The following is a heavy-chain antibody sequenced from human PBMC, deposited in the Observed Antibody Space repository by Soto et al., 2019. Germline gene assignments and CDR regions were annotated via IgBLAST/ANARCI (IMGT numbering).Heavy chain of an antibody. CDR3: ASLSTAGLLKY. Sequence: PSETLSLTCTVSGDSISSYYWSWIRQPPGKGLEWIGCIHYSGSTYYNPSLKSRVTILLDTSKNQFSLKLNSMTAADTAVYYCASLSTAGLLKYWGQGTLVTVSS. J-gene: IGHJ4*02. CDR2: IHYSGST. V-gene: IGHV4-59*01. CDR1: GDSISSYY.